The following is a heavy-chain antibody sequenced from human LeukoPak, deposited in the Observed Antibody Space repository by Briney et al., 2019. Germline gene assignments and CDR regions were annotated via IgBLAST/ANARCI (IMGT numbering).Heavy chain of an antibody. V-gene: IGHV3-11*01. Sequence: GGSLRLSCAASGFTFSDYYMSWIRQAPGKGLEWVSYISSSGSTIYYADSVKGRFTISRDNAKNSLYLQMNSLRAEDTAVYYCARDVVAVARWFDPWGQGTLVTVSS. CDR3: ARDVVAVARWFDP. D-gene: IGHD6-19*01. CDR2: ISSSGSTI. J-gene: IGHJ5*02. CDR1: GFTFSDYY.